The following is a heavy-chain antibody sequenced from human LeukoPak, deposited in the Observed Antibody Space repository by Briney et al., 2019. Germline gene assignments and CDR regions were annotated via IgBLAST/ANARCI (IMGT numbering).Heavy chain of an antibody. Sequence: GGSLRLSCAASGFTFSDYYMSWIRQAPGKGLEWVSYISSSGSTIDYADSVKGRFTISRDNAKNSLYLQMNSLRADDTAVHYCARDSHPRYYYDSSGHNWFDPWGQGTLVTVSS. V-gene: IGHV3-11*04. D-gene: IGHD3-22*01. CDR3: ARDSHPRYYYDSSGHNWFDP. CDR1: GFTFSDYY. CDR2: ISSSGSTI. J-gene: IGHJ5*02.